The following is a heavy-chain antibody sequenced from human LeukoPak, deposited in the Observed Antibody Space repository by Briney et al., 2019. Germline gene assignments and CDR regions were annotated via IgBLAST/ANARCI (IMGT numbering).Heavy chain of an antibody. J-gene: IGHJ4*02. CDR3: ARSYSRVGFDF. D-gene: IGHD6-13*01. CDR1: GFIFSSHW. Sequence: GGSLRLSCAASGFIFSSHWMSWVRQAPGKGLEWVANIKHDGTGQYFVDSVKGRFTISRDNAKNSLFLQMNSLRAEDTAVYYCARSYSRVGFDFWGQGTLVTVSS. V-gene: IGHV3-7*04. CDR2: IKHDGTGQ.